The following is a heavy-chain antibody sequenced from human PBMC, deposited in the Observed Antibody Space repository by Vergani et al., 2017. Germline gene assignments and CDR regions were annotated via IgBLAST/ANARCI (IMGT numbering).Heavy chain of an antibody. CDR1: GGSISSGGYY. CDR2: IYYSGST. Sequence: QVQLHESGPGLVKPSQTLSLTCAVSGGSISSGGYYWSWIRQPPGKGLEWIGYIYYSGSTYYNPFLKCRVTISVDTSKNQFSLKLSSVTAADTAVYYCARSRSPYYGGNDYWDQGTLVTVSS. D-gene: IGHD4-23*01. CDR3: ARSRSPYYGGNDY. J-gene: IGHJ4*02. V-gene: IGHV4-61*08.